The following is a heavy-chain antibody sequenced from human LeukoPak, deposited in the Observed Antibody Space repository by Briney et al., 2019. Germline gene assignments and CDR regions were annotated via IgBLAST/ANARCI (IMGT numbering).Heavy chain of an antibody. D-gene: IGHD4-23*01. CDR2: IYSGGST. Sequence: GGSLRLSCAASGFTVSSNYMSWVRQAPGKGLEWVSVIYSGGSTYYADSVKGRFTISRDNSKNTLYLQMISLRAEDTAVYYCARTTVVKAFDYWGQGTLVTVSS. CDR1: GFTVSSNY. J-gene: IGHJ4*02. CDR3: ARTTVVKAFDY. V-gene: IGHV3-53*01.